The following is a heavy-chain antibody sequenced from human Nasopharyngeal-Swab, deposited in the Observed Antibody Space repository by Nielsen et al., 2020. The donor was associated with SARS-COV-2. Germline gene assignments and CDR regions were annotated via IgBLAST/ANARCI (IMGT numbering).Heavy chain of an antibody. Sequence: GGSLRLSCKASKFTFSSYGMYWVRQAPGNGLEWVALISYDRNDINYADSVKGRFTISRDNSRNTLLLQMNSLRAEDTAVYYCAKDLRGPYFFWGQGTLVTVSS. CDR1: KFTFSSYG. CDR2: ISYDRNDI. CDR3: AKDLRGPYFF. J-gene: IGHJ4*02. D-gene: IGHD2/OR15-2a*01. V-gene: IGHV3-33*05.